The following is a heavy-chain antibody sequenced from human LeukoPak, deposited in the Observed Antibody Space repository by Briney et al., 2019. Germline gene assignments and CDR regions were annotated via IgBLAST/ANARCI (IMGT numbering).Heavy chain of an antibody. CDR1: GYTFTSYY. J-gene: IGHJ5*02. CDR2: MNLNSGNT. V-gene: IGHV1-8*01. D-gene: IGHD6-13*01. CDR3: ARGVAAAGRRFFDP. Sequence: GASVKVSCKASGYTFTSYYMHWVRQATGQGLEWMGWMNLNSGNTGYAQKFQGRVTMTKNTSINTAYMELSSLRSEDTAVYYCARGVAAAGRRFFDPWGQGTLVTVSS.